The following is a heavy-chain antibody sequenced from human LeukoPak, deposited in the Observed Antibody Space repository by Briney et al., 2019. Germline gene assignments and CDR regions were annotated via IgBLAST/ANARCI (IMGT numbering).Heavy chain of an antibody. CDR1: GGSISNYY. D-gene: IGHD1-26*01. CDR3: SGLGSYHDF. J-gene: IGHJ4*02. Sequence: SETLSLTCTVSGGSISNYYWSWIRQPPAKGLEWMGHIHYSGGSNYYPSLKSRLTLSIDKSKNQLSLKLPSVTAADTAVYSCSGLGSYHDFWGQGALVTVSS. CDR2: IHYSGGS. V-gene: IGHV4-59*08.